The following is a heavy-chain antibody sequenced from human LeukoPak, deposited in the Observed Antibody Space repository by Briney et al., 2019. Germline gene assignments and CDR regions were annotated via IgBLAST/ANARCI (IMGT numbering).Heavy chain of an antibody. CDR2: INPSNGNT. CDR1: GYTFTSYG. CDR3: ATGGTYSSFDH. J-gene: IGHJ4*02. D-gene: IGHD4-11*01. Sequence: ASVKVSCKTSGYTFTSYGISWVRQAPGQGLEWMAWINPSNGNTKDARNLQGRVTMTTDTSTNTAYMELRNLRSSDTAVYYCATGGTYSSFDHWGQGTLVTVSS. V-gene: IGHV1-18*01.